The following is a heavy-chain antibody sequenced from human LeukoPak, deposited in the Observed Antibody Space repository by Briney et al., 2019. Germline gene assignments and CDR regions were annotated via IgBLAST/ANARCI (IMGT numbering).Heavy chain of an antibody. V-gene: IGHV3-53*01. CDR2: IYIGGST. CDR3: AKVAGNICSSTSCPGDAFDI. D-gene: IGHD2-2*01. Sequence: GGSLRLSCAASGFTVSSNYMSWVRQAPGKGLEWVSVIYIGGSTYYAGSVKGRFTISRDNSKNTLYLQMNSLRAEDTAVYYCAKVAGNICSSTSCPGDAFDIWGQGTMVTVSS. CDR1: GFTVSSNY. J-gene: IGHJ3*02.